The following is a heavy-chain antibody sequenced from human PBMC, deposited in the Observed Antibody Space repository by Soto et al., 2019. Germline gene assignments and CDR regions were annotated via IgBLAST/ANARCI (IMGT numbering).Heavy chain of an antibody. Sequence: PSETLSLTCTVSGGSISSSSYYWGWIRQPPGKGLEWIGSIYYSGSTYYNPSLKSRVTISVDTSKNQFSLKLSSVTAADTAVYYCASVTFGELLWAIFDYWGQGTLVTVSS. CDR1: GGSISSSSYY. CDR3: ASVTFGELLWAIFDY. CDR2: IYYSGST. D-gene: IGHD3-10*01. J-gene: IGHJ4*02. V-gene: IGHV4-39*01.